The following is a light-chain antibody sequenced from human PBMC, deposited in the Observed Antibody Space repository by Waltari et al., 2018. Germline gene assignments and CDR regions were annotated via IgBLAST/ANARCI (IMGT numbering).Light chain of an antibody. V-gene: IGKV3-20*01. CDR2: GAS. Sequence: IVLTQSPGTLSLSPGERATLSCMASQSVSSRSLAWFQDKPGQAPRLLRYGASSRATGVPDRFSGSGSQTDFTLTINRLEPEAFVVYFCQQYADSPRTFGQGTKVE. CDR3: QQYADSPRT. CDR1: QSVSSRS. J-gene: IGKJ1*01.